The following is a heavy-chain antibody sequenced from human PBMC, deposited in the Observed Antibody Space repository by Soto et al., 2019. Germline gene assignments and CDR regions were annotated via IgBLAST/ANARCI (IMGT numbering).Heavy chain of an antibody. Sequence: SETLSLTCTVSGGSVSSGSYYWSWIRQPPGKGLEWIGYIYYSGSTSYNPSLKSRVTISVDTSKNQFSLKLSSVTAADTAVYYCALSMTYYYDSSGSERAGPWFDPWGQGTLVTVSS. CDR3: ALSMTYYYDSSGSERAGPWFDP. CDR2: IYYSGST. CDR1: GGSVSSGSYY. V-gene: IGHV4-61*01. D-gene: IGHD3-22*01. J-gene: IGHJ5*02.